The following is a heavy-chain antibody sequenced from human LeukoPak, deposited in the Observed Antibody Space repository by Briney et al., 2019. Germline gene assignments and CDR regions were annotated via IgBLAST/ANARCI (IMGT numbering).Heavy chain of an antibody. Sequence: GGSLRLSCAASGFTFCGYTMHWVRQAPGKGLEWVASIRHDGSPQWYLDSVKGRFTISRGNSENTVHLQMNSLRAEDTAIYYCAKDFNSGYFDYWGQGTLVTVSS. V-gene: IGHV3-30*02. D-gene: IGHD1-26*01. J-gene: IGHJ4*02. CDR2: IRHDGSPQ. CDR3: AKDFNSGYFDY. CDR1: GFTFCGYT.